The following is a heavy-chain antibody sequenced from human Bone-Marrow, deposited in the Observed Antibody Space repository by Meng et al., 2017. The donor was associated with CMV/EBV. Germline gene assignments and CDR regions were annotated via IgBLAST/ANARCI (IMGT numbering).Heavy chain of an antibody. D-gene: IGHD3-22*01. CDR2: INPDGGTT. CDR3: ARDLVGYDAFDV. CDR1: GYTFITYY. J-gene: IGHJ3*01. V-gene: IGHV1-46*01. Sequence: ASVKVSCKASGYTFITYYIHWVRQAPGQGLEWMGRINPDGGTTTYSQKFQGGVTLTSDTSTNTVYMELSRLRYEDTAVYYCARDLVGYDAFDVWGQGTMVTFSS.